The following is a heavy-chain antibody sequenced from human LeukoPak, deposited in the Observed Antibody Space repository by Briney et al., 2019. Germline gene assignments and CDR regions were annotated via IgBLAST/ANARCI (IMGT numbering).Heavy chain of an antibody. D-gene: IGHD2-21*01. J-gene: IGHJ4*02. V-gene: IGHV3-23*01. Sequence: GSLRLSCAASGFTFSSHAMGWVRQDPGKGLEWVSAISGSGGTTYYADSVKGRFTISRDNSKNTMYLQMNSLRVEDTAVYYCAKGLVKGFDSWGQGTLVTVSS. CDR1: GFTFSSHA. CDR2: ISGSGGTT. CDR3: AKGLVKGFDS.